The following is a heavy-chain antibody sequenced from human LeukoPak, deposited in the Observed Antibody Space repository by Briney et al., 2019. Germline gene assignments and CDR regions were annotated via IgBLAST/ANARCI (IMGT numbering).Heavy chain of an antibody. D-gene: IGHD2-2*01. CDR1: GGSISSGGYY. Sequence: SQTLSLTCTVSGGSISSGGYYWSWIRQPPGKDLEWIGYIYHSGSTYYNPSLKSRVTISVDRSKNQFSLKLSSVTAADTAVYYCAREGAGYCSSSSCYATPYYFDYWGQGTLVTVSS. J-gene: IGHJ4*02. CDR3: AREGAGYCSSSSCYATPYYFDY. V-gene: IGHV4-30-2*01. CDR2: IYHSGST.